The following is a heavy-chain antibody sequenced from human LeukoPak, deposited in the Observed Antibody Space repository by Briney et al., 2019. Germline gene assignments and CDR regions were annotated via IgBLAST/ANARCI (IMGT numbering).Heavy chain of an antibody. Sequence: GGSLRLSCAASGFTFSSYGMHWVRQAPGKGLEWVAVIWYDGSNKYYADSVKGRFTISRDNSKNTLYLQMNSLRAEDTAVYYCAGVGSGGDCPWCWYFDLWGRGTLVTVSS. CDR1: GFTFSSYG. J-gene: IGHJ2*01. CDR3: AGVGSGGDCPWCWYFDL. CDR2: IWYDGSNK. V-gene: IGHV3-33*01. D-gene: IGHD2-21*02.